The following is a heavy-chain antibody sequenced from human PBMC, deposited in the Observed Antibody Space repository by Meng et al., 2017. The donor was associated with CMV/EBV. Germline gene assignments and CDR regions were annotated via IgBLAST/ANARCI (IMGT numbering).Heavy chain of an antibody. CDR1: GGSFSGYY. CDR3: ARGLSSSSFDY. CDR2: INHSGST. V-gene: IGHV4-34*01. Sequence: SETLSLTCAVYGGSFSGYYWSWIRQPPGKGLEWIGEINHSGSTNYNPSLKSRVTISVDTSKNQFSLKLSSVTAADTAVYDCARGLSSSSFDYWGQGTLVTVSS. J-gene: IGHJ4*02. D-gene: IGHD6-6*01.